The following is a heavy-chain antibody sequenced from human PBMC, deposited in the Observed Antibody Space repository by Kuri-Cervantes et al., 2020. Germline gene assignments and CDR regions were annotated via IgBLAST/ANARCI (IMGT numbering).Heavy chain of an antibody. V-gene: IGHV1-18*01. J-gene: IGHJ4*02. CDR2: ISAYNGNT. CDR1: GYTFTSYG. Sequence: ASVKVSCKASGYTFTSYGISWVRQAPGQGLEWMGWISAYNGNTNYAQKLQGRVTMTTDTSTSIAYMELRSLRSDDTAVYYCAREDYCSGGSCYNYWGQGTLVTVSS. D-gene: IGHD2-15*01. CDR3: AREDYCSGGSCYNY.